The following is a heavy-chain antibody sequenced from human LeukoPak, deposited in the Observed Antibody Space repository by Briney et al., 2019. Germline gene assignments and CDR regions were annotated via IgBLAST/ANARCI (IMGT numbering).Heavy chain of an antibody. D-gene: IGHD3-22*01. CDR1: RFTFSSYS. J-gene: IGHJ2*01. Sequence: GGSLRLSCAASRFTFSSYSMNWVRQAPGKGLEWVSSISSSGIYIYYADSVKGRFTISRDNAKNSLYLQMNSLRAEDTAVYYCARSRQHHYESSGNYKIFNWYFDLWGRGTLVTVSS. V-gene: IGHV3-21*01. CDR2: ISSSGIYI. CDR3: ARSRQHHYESSGNYKIFNWYFDL.